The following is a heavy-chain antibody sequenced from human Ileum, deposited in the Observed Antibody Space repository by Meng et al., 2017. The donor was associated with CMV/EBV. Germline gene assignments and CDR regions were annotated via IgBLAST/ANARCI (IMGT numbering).Heavy chain of an antibody. CDR2: INRDGSDK. D-gene: IGHD2-8*01. CDR1: GFTFSTYW. J-gene: IGHJ4*02. Sequence: GGSLRLSCAASGFTFSTYWMTWVRQAPGKGLEWVANINRDGSDKYYVDSVKGRFTMSRDNAKNSLYLQMNSLRAEDTAVYYCARDTGPNTFDYWGQGTLVT. CDR3: ARDTGPNTFDY. V-gene: IGHV3-7*03.